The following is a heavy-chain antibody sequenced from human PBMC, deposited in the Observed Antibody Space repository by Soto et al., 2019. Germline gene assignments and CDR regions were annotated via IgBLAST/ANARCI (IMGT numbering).Heavy chain of an antibody. D-gene: IGHD2-15*01. CDR1: GFTVSSHA. J-gene: IGHJ3*02. CDR3: APHVSCSGGSCQYDAFAI. CDR2: ITADGGT. V-gene: IGHV3-23*01. Sequence: EVQVLESGGGLVQPGGSLRLSCEGSGFTVSSHAMTWIRQAPGKGPKWVSTITADGGTYYADSVKGRFAMSRDTSESTLYLQMTSLGAEDTAAYYCAPHVSCSGGSCQYDAFAIRGQGTMVTVSS.